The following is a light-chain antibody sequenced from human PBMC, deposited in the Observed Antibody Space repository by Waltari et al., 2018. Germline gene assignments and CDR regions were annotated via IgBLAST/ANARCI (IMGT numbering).Light chain of an antibody. J-gene: IGLJ2*01. Sequence: QSALTQPPSVSGAPGQRVTISCTGSGSNIGAGYDVHWYQQFPGTVPKLLLSGNNKRPSGAPDRCSASKTGTSASLDITGLQAEDEADYYCQSYDRSLSVVFGGGTKLTVL. V-gene: IGLV1-40*01. CDR1: GSNIGAGYD. CDR2: GNN. CDR3: QSYDRSLSVV.